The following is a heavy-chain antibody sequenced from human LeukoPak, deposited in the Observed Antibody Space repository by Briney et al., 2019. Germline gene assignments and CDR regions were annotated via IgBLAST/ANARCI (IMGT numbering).Heavy chain of an antibody. CDR2: IKQDGSEK. Sequence: GGSLRLSCAASGFTFSSYWMNWVRQAPGKGLEWVANIKQDGSEKYYVGSVKGRFTISRDNAKNSLYLQVNSLRAEDTAVYYCARELLGHGYNSGDFDYWGQGTLVTVSS. D-gene: IGHD5-24*01. V-gene: IGHV3-7*01. J-gene: IGHJ4*02. CDR3: ARELLGHGYNSGDFDY. CDR1: GFTFSSYW.